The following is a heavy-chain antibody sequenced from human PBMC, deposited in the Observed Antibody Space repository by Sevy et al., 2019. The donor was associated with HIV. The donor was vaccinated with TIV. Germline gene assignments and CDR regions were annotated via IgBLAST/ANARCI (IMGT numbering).Heavy chain of an antibody. CDR2: ISKDGSNK. CDR1: GFSFSNFG. Sequence: GGSLRLSCEASGFSFSNFGMHWVRQAPGKGLEWVALISKDGSNKYYAESVKGRFTIFRDNFNDTVNLQMNGLRVEDSAVYHCAQDRALMRFAGNDFRGQGTLVTVSS. CDR3: AQDRALMRFAGNDF. J-gene: IGHJ4*02. D-gene: IGHD2-8*01. V-gene: IGHV3-30*18.